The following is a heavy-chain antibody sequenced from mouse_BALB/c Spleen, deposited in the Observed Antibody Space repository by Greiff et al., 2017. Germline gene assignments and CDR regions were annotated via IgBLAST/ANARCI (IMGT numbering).Heavy chain of an antibody. D-gene: IGHD4-1*01. J-gene: IGHJ2*01. Sequence: VQLKESGPGLVKPSQSLSLTCTVTGYSITSDYAWNWIRQFPGNKLEWMGYISYSGSTSYNPSLKSRISITRDTSKNQFFLQLNSVTTEDTATYYCARAPSWDGFDYWGQGTTLTVSA. V-gene: IGHV3-2*02. CDR3: ARAPSWDGFDY. CDR1: GYSITSDYA. CDR2: ISYSGST.